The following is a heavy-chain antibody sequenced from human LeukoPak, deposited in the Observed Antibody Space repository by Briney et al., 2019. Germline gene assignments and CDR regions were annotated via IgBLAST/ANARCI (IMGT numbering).Heavy chain of an antibody. J-gene: IGHJ6*03. CDR1: GRSISSYF. Sequence: SETLSLTCTVSGRSISSYFCSWIRQPPGKGLEWIGYIYNSGSTKYNPSLKSRVIISVGTSKNQFSLKLSSVTAADTAVYYCARGSYYYMDVWGKGTTVTVSS. CDR3: ARGSYYYMDV. CDR2: IYNSGST. V-gene: IGHV4-59*01.